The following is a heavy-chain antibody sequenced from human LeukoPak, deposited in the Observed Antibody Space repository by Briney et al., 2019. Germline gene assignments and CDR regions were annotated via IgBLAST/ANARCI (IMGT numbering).Heavy chain of an antibody. D-gene: IGHD2-21*02. V-gene: IGHV3-7*01. CDR1: GFTFSTCS. CDR3: ARDYTATGAMDV. J-gene: IGHJ6*02. Sequence: GGSLRLSCAASGFTFSTCSMNWVRQAPGKGLQWLANIKQDGTVQHYVDSVKGRFTISRDNAKNSLFLQMNSLRAEDTALYYCARDYTATGAMDVWGQGTTVTVS. CDR2: IKQDGTVQ.